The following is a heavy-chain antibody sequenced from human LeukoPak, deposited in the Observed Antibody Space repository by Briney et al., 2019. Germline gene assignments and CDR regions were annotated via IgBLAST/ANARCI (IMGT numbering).Heavy chain of an antibody. V-gene: IGHV3-23*01. CDR3: AKAGLVRGGALDS. D-gene: IGHD4/OR15-4a*01. CDR2: ITGSGDGT. J-gene: IGHJ4*02. Sequence: GGSLRLSCAASGFTFSTYAMTWVRQAPGKGLEWVSSITGSGDGTSAADSVTGRFSISRVNSKSTLYLQMNSLRVEDTAVYYCAKAGLVRGGALDSWGQGTLVTVSS. CDR1: GFTFSTYA.